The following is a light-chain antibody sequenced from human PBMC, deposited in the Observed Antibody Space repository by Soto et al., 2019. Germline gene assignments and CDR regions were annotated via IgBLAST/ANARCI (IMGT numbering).Light chain of an antibody. J-gene: IGKJ2*01. CDR1: QSITSW. CDR2: KAS. V-gene: IGKV1-5*03. CDR3: QQYIGYPFT. Sequence: DIQMTQSPSTLSASVGDRVIITCRASQSITSWLAWYQQKPGKAPKVLIYKASSLESGVPSRFSGSGSGTEFTLTISSLQPDDFAPYYCQQYIGYPFTFGQGTKLEIK.